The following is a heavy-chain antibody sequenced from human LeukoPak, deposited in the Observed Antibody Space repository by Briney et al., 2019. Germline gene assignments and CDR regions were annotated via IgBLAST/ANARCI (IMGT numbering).Heavy chain of an antibody. D-gene: IGHD3-10*01. CDR3: AKDLRIRGMIHYYYYMDV. J-gene: IGHJ6*03. Sequence: PGGSLRLSCAASGFTFSSYSMNWVRQAPGKGLEWVSGIRADAVTTYYADSVKGRFIISRDNSKNTVYLQMDSLRSEDTAIYYCAKDLRIRGMIHYYYYMDVWGKGTTVTISS. CDR2: IRADAVTT. V-gene: IGHV3-23*01. CDR1: GFTFSSYS.